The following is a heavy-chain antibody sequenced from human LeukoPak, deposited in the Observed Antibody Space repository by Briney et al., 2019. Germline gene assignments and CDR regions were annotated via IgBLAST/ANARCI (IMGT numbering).Heavy chain of an antibody. Sequence: NTSETLSLTCAVYGGSFSGYYWSWIRQPPGKGLEWIGEINHSGSTNYNPSLKSRVTISVDTSKNQFSLKLSSVTAADTAVYYCARGRSGYDLTLRYWGQGTLVTVSS. V-gene: IGHV4-34*01. CDR3: ARGRSGYDLTLRY. J-gene: IGHJ4*02. D-gene: IGHD5-12*01. CDR2: INHSGST. CDR1: GGSFSGYY.